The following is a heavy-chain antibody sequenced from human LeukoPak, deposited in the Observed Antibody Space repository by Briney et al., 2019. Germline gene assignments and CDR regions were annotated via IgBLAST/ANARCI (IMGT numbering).Heavy chain of an antibody. Sequence: GGSLRLSCAASGFTFSTYNMNWVRQAPGKGLEWVSSISSTSYYIYYADSVRGRFAISRDDAKNSLDLQMNSLRAEDTAVYYCARDVGFCGGGSCLYYYMDVWGKGTTVTVSS. V-gene: IGHV3-21*01. CDR1: GFTFSTYN. D-gene: IGHD2-15*01. CDR3: ARDVGFCGGGSCLYYYMDV. CDR2: ISSTSYYI. J-gene: IGHJ6*03.